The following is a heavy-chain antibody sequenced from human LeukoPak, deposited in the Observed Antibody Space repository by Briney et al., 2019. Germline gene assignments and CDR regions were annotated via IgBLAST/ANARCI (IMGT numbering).Heavy chain of an antibody. V-gene: IGHV4-4*02. CDR1: GGSISSSNW. J-gene: IGHJ5*02. D-gene: IGHD6-13*01. CDR2: IYHSGST. CDR3: ARGRGSSWYNWFDP. Sequence: SGTLSLTCAVSGGSISSSNWWSWVRQPPGKGLEWIGEIYHSGSTNYNPSLKSRVTISVDTSKNQFSLKLSSVTAADTAVYYCARGRGSSWYNWFDPWGQGTLVTVSS.